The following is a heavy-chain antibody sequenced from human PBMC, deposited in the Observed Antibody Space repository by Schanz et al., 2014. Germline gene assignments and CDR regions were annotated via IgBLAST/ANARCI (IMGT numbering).Heavy chain of an antibody. CDR2: IKSDGSST. J-gene: IGHJ4*02. V-gene: IGHV3-74*02. CDR1: GFTFSSYW. CDR3: ARIGGSVFDY. D-gene: IGHD3-10*01. Sequence: VQLVESGGGVVQPGRSLRLSCAASGFTFSSYWMHWVRQVPGKGLVWVSRIKSDGSSTSYADSVKGRFTISRDNSKNSLYLQMNSLRAEDTAVYYCARIGGSVFDYWAQGTLVTVSS.